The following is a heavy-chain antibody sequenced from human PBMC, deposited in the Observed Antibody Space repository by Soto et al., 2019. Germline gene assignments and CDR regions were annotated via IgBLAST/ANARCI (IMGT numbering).Heavy chain of an antibody. CDR2: FDPEDGET. D-gene: IGHD3-10*01. CDR1: GYTLTESS. J-gene: IGHJ4*02. Sequence: GASVKVSCKVSGYTLTESSMHWVRQAPGKGLEWMGGFDPEDGETIYAQKFQGRVTMTEDTSTDTAYMELSSLRSEDTAVYYCATGKSNYYGSGSYEDYWGQGTLVTVSS. V-gene: IGHV1-24*01. CDR3: ATGKSNYYGSGSYEDY.